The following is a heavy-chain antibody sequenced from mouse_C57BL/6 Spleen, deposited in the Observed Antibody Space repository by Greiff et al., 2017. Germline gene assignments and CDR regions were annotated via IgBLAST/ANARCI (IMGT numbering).Heavy chain of an antibody. V-gene: IGHV14-2*01. D-gene: IGHD4-1*01. J-gene: IGHJ4*01. CDR3: ARVGTGTSPFYAMDY. Sequence: VQLKESGAELVKPGASVKLSCTASGFNIKDYYMHWVKQRTEQGLEWIGRIDPEDGETKYAPKFQGKATITADTSSNTAYLQLSSLTSEDTAVYYCARVGTGTSPFYAMDYWGQGTSVTVSS. CDR1: GFNIKDYY. CDR2: IDPEDGET.